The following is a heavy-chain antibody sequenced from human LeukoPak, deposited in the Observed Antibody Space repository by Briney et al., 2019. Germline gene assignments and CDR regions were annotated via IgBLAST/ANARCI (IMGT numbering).Heavy chain of an antibody. CDR2: MSADSATT. V-gene: IGHV3-23*01. Sequence: GSLRLSCAASGFNFGSYSMTWVRPAPGKGLEWVSVMSADSATTFYADSVKGRFTISRDNAKNTVFLQMSSLRAEDTALYYCARKSASGNYPLDYWGQGTLVTVSS. D-gene: IGHD3-10*01. CDR3: ARKSASGNYPLDY. J-gene: IGHJ4*02. CDR1: GFNFGSYS.